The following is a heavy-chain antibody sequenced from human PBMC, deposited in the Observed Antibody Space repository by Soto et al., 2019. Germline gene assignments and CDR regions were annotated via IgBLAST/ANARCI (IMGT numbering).Heavy chain of an antibody. CDR1: GYTFTDFY. CDR2: VNPSGGGA. Sequence: QVQLVQSGAEVKKPGASVKLSCKASGYTFTDFYVHWVRQAPGQGLEWMGFVNPSGGGATYSQNFQGRIPRTMDSSTSTTFMELRSRRSEDTAVYFCARDRVDYTTKKPHLWCQGTLVTVSS. D-gene: IGHD3-16*01. V-gene: IGHV1-46*01. CDR3: ARDRVDYTTKKPHL. J-gene: IGHJ5*02.